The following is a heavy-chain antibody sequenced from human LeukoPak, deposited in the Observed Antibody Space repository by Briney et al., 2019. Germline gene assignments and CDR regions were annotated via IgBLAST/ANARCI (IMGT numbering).Heavy chain of an antibody. CDR2: IDPSDSYT. Sequence: GESLKISCKGSGYSFTSHWISWVRQMPGKGLEWMGRIDPSDSYTNYRPSFQGHVTISADKSISTAYLQWSSLKASDTAMYYCARRNYYGSGSYYALSYWGQGTPVTVSS. V-gene: IGHV5-10-1*01. J-gene: IGHJ4*02. CDR1: GYSFTSHW. D-gene: IGHD3-10*01. CDR3: ARRNYYGSGSYYALSY.